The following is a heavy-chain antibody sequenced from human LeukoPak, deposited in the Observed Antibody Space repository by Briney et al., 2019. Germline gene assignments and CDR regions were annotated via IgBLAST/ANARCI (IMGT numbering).Heavy chain of an antibody. Sequence: PSETLSLTCTVSGASISSYYWSWIRQPAGKGLEWIGRIYASGTTNYNPSLKSRVTMSVDTSKNQFSLNLSSVTAADTAMYYCARDIYYEGSGYTYDYWGQGTLVTVSS. CDR3: ARDIYYEGSGYTYDY. CDR2: IYASGTT. J-gene: IGHJ4*02. CDR1: GASISSYY. D-gene: IGHD3-22*01. V-gene: IGHV4-4*07.